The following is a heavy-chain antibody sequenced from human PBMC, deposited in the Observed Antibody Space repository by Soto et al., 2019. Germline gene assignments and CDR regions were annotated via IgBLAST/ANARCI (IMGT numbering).Heavy chain of an antibody. CDR2: IYPGDSDT. Sequence: EVQLVQSGAEVKKPGESLKISCKGSGYSFTSYWIGWVRQMPGKGLEWMGIIYPGDSDTRYSPSFQGQVNISADKSISTAYPQWSSLKASDTAMYYCASPVDTAMDEHDAFEIWGQGTMVTVSS. D-gene: IGHD5-18*01. J-gene: IGHJ3*02. V-gene: IGHV5-51*01. CDR3: ASPVDTAMDEHDAFEI. CDR1: GYSFTSYW.